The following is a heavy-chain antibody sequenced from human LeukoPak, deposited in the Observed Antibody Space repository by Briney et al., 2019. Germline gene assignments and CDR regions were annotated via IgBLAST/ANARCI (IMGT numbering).Heavy chain of an antibody. D-gene: IGHD6-19*01. CDR1: GGSISSKNW. CDR2: IYNTGST. V-gene: IGHV4-4*02. Sequence: SETLSLTCAVSGGSISSKNWWIWVRQPPEKGLEWIGEIYNTGSTNYNPSLKSRVTMSVDKSKNQFSLKLSSVTAADTAIYYCARETEGIAVAGTLDYWGQGTLVTVSS. J-gene: IGHJ4*02. CDR3: ARETEGIAVAGTLDY.